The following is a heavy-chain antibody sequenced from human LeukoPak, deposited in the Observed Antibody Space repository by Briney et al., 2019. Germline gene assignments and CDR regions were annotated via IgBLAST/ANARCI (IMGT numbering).Heavy chain of an antibody. CDR1: GGTFSSYA. D-gene: IGHD6-19*01. CDR3: ARATATPGIAVAAYLDY. CDR2: IIPIFGTA. Sequence: SVKVSCKASGGTFSSYAISWVRQAPGQGLEWMGRIIPIFGTANYAQKFQGRVTITADKSTSTAYMELSSLRSEDTAVYYCARATATPGIAVAAYLDYWGQGTLVTVSS. V-gene: IGHV1-69*06. J-gene: IGHJ4*02.